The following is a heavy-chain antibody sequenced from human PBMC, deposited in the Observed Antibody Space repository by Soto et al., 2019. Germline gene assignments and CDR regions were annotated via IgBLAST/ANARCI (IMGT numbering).Heavy chain of an antibody. J-gene: IGHJ4*02. CDR1: GYTFTSYA. CDR3: ARGGPLDYGEYAGPQRS. D-gene: IGHD4-17*01. V-gene: IGHV1-3*01. Sequence: ASVKVSCKASGYTFTSYAMHWVRQAPGQRLEWMGWINAGNGNTKYSQKFQGRVTITRDTSASTAYMELSSLRSEDTAVYYCARGGPLDYGEYAGPQRSWGQGTLVTVSS. CDR2: INAGNGNT.